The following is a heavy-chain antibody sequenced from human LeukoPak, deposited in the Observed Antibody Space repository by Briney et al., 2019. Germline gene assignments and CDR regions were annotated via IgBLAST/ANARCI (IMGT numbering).Heavy chain of an antibody. D-gene: IGHD5-24*01. Sequence: SCKASGYTFTSYAMHWVRQAPGKGLEWVTVISYDGSNKYYADSVKGRFTISRDNSKNTLYLQMNSLRAEDTAVYYCARDLGEDGYNFDFDYWGQGTLVTVSS. J-gene: IGHJ4*02. V-gene: IGHV3-30*04. CDR3: ARDLGEDGYNFDFDY. CDR1: GYTFTSYA. CDR2: ISYDGSNK.